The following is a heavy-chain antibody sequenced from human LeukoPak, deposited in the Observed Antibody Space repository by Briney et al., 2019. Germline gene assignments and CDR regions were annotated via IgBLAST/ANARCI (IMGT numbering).Heavy chain of an antibody. D-gene: IGHD4-17*01. CDR3: ARARYTVTLGGYYMDV. V-gene: IGHV4-4*07. CDR2: IYTSGST. Sequence: SETLSLTCTVSGGSISSYYWSWIRQPAGKGLEWIGRIYTSGSTNYNSSLKSRVTISVDTSKNQFSLKLNSVTAADTAVYYCARARYTVTLGGYYMDVWGKGTTVTISS. CDR1: GGSISSYY. J-gene: IGHJ6*03.